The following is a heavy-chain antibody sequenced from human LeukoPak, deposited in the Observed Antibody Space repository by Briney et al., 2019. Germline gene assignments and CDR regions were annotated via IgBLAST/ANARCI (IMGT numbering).Heavy chain of an antibody. CDR2: IWYDGSNK. CDR1: GFTFSSYG. D-gene: IGHD2-2*01. CDR3: ARARLRYCSSTSCPYDY. V-gene: IGHV3-33*01. Sequence: GRSLRLSCAASGFTFSSYGMHWVRQAPGKGLEWVAVIWYDGSNKYYADSVKGRFTISRDNAKNSLYLQMNSLRAEDTAVYYCARARLRYCSSTSCPYDYWGQGTLVTVSS. J-gene: IGHJ4*02.